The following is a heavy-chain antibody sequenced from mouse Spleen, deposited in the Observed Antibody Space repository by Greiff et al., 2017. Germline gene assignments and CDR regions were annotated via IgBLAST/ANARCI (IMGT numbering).Heavy chain of an antibody. V-gene: IGHV5-6-4*01. CDR2: ISNGGDST. Sequence: EVKVVESGGGLVKLGGSLKLSCAASGFTFSNYYMSWVRQTPEKRLEWVGSISNGGDSTYHPDSVRGRFTISRDNAKNTLYLQMSSLNSEDTAVYYCARESYYAMDYWGQGTSVTVSS. CDR1: GFTFSNYY. J-gene: IGHJ4*01. CDR3: ARESYYAMDY.